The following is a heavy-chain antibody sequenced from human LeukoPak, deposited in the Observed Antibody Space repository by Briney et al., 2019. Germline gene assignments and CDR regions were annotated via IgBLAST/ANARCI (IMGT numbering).Heavy chain of an antibody. Sequence: EASVKVSCKASGYTFTGYYMHWVRQAPGQGLGWMGWINPNSGGTNYAQKFQGRVTMTRDTSVSTAYMELSRLRSDDTAVYYCARERRQGGGFDPWGQGTLVTVSS. V-gene: IGHV1-2*02. CDR1: GYTFTGYY. J-gene: IGHJ5*02. CDR3: ARERRQGGGFDP. D-gene: IGHD3-10*01. CDR2: INPNSGGT.